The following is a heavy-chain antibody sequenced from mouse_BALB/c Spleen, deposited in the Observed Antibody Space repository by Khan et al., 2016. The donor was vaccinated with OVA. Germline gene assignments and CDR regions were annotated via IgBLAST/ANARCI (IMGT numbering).Heavy chain of an antibody. J-gene: IGHJ2*01. CDR3: ARDRNDY. V-gene: IGHV1-7*01. Sequence: QVQLKQSGAELAKPGASVKMSCKASGYTFTSYWMHWVKQRPGQGLEWIGYINPSAGYTDYNQKFKDKATLTADKSSSTAYMQLNSLTSEDSAVYYCARDRNDYWGQGTTLTVSS. CDR1: GYTFTSYW. CDR2: INPSAGYT.